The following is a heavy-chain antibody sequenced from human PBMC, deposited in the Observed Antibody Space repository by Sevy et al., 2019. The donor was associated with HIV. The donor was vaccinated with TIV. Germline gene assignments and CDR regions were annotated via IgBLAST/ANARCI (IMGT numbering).Heavy chain of an antibody. Sequence: GGSLRLSCAASGFTFSIYSMTWVRQAPGKGLEWVSSISSPSSYISYADSVKGRFTISRDNAKNSLYLQMNSLRAEDTAVYYCARGGYCSGGSCSGPADSWGQGTLVTVSS. V-gene: IGHV3-21*01. CDR2: ISSPSSYI. D-gene: IGHD2-15*01. CDR1: GFTFSIYS. J-gene: IGHJ4*02. CDR3: ARGGYCSGGSCSGPADS.